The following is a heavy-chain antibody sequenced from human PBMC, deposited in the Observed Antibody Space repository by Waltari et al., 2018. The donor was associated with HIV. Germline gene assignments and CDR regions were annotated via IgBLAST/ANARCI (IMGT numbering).Heavy chain of an antibody. D-gene: IGHD6-13*01. CDR1: GFTFSCYW. V-gene: IGHV3-7*01. Sequence: EVQLVESGGGLVQPGGSLRFSCAASGFTFSCYWMSWVRQAPGKGLEWVDNIKQDGSEIYYVDSVKGRFTISRDNAKNSLYLQMNSLRAEDTAVYFCARRGGRSSPLGYWGQGTLVTVSS. CDR3: ARRGGRSSPLGY. CDR2: IKQDGSEI. J-gene: IGHJ4*02.